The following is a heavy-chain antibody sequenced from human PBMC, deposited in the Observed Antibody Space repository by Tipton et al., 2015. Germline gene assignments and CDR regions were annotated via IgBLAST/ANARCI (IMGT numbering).Heavy chain of an antibody. V-gene: IGHV4-59*01. D-gene: IGHD4-23*01. J-gene: IGHJ4*02. CDR1: GGSISSYF. CDR3: ARARGRHGGLFDS. Sequence: GLVKPSEILSLTCTVSGGSISSYFWSWIRQSPGMGLEWIGYVYFTGTTNYNPSFKSRVTISVDTSKTQFSLKMSSVTASDTAVYYCARARGRHGGLFDSWGQGILVTVSS. CDR2: VYFTGTT.